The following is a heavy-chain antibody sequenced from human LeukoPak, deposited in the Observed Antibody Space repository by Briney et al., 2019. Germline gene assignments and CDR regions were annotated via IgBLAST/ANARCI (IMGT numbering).Heavy chain of an antibody. J-gene: IGHJ4*02. CDR2: IYYSGST. V-gene: IGHV4-59*08. CDR3: ARHGYSSSDY. Sequence: SETLSLTCTVSGGSISIYYWSWIRQPPGKGLEWIGYIYYSGSTNYNPSLKSRVTISVDTSKNQFSLKLSSVTAADTAVYYCARHGYSSSDYWGQGTLVTVSS. CDR1: GGSISIYY. D-gene: IGHD6-13*01.